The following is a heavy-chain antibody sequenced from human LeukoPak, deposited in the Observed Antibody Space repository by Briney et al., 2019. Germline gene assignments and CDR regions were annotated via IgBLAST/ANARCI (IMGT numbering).Heavy chain of an antibody. D-gene: IGHD3-10*01. J-gene: IGHJ3*02. CDR1: GFTFDDYA. Sequence: QPGRSLRVSCAASGFTFDDYAMHWVRQAPGKGLEWVSGISWNSGSIGYADSVKGRFTISRDNAKNSLYLQMNSLRVEDTALYYCVKDMSAMVRGVIMGAFDIWGQGTMVTVSS. V-gene: IGHV3-9*01. CDR3: VKDMSAMVRGVIMGAFDI. CDR2: ISWNSGSI.